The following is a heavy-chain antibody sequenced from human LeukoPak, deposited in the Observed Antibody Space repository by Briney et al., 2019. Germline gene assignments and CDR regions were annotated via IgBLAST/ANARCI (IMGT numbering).Heavy chain of an antibody. CDR3: ARDGSSGWYVEGNWFDP. CDR1: GYTFTGYY. J-gene: IGHJ5*02. V-gene: IGHV1-46*01. Sequence: PSVKVSCKASGYTFTGYYMHWVRQAPGQGLEWMGWINPSGGSTSYAQKFQGRVTMTRDMSTSTVYMELSSLRSEDTAVYYCARDGSSGWYVEGNWFDPWGQGTLVTVSS. CDR2: INPSGGST. D-gene: IGHD6-19*01.